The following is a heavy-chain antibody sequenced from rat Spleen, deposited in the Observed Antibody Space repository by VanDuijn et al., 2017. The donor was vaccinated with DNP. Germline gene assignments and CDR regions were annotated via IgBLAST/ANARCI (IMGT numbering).Heavy chain of an antibody. D-gene: IGHD2-1*01. CDR3: ARSLLDC. Sequence: EVQLVESGGGLVQPGRSMKLLCVVSGFSFSDYGMAWVRQTPTKGLEWVASINTGGGSTYYRDSVKGRFTISRDNAKNTQYLQMDSLGSEDTATYYCARSLLDCWGQGVTVTVSS. CDR2: INTGGGST. CDR1: GFSFSDYG. V-gene: IGHV5S14*01. J-gene: IGHJ2*01.